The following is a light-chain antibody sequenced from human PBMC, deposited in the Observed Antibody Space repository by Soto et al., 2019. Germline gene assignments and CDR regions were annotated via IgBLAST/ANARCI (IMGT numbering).Light chain of an antibody. Sequence: QSVLTQPPSVSGAPGQRVTISCTGTSSNIGAGYDVHWYQQLPGTTPKLLIYGNSNRPSGVPDRFSGSKSGTSASLAITGLRAEDEADYYCQSYDSSLSAVFGGGTKLTVL. CDR1: SSNIGAGYD. V-gene: IGLV1-40*01. CDR3: QSYDSSLSAV. J-gene: IGLJ3*02. CDR2: GNS.